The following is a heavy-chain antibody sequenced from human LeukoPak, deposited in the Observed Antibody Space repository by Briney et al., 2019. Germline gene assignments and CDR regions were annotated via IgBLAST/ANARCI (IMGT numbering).Heavy chain of an antibody. D-gene: IGHD4-17*01. CDR2: IHSDGSST. CDR3: AREHYGERDYYYYYMDV. Sequence: GGSLRLSCAASGFTFSSTWMHWFRQAPGKGLVWVSRIHSDGSSTIYADSVKGRFTISRDNAKNTLYLQMNSLRAEDTAVYYCAREHYGERDYYYYYMDVWGKGTTVTVSS. V-gene: IGHV3-74*01. CDR1: GFTFSSTW. J-gene: IGHJ6*03.